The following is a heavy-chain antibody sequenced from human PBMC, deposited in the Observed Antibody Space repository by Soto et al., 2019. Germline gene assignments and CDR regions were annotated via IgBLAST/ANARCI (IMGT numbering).Heavy chain of an antibody. D-gene: IGHD1-26*01. Sequence: SETLSLTCTVSRASIYTYSWTWIRQPAGKGLQWIGHIYSSGSANYSPSLKSRVSMSVDSSKNQISLKPTSVTAADTAVYYCATIVGANDYWGQGTLVTVSS. J-gene: IGHJ4*02. CDR1: RASIYTYS. V-gene: IGHV4-4*07. CDR2: IYSSGSA. CDR3: ATIVGANDY.